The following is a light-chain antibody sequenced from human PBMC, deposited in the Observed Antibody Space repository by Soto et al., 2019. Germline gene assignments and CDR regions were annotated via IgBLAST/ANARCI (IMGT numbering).Light chain of an antibody. J-gene: IGLJ1*01. CDR3: AAWDDSLNGPGYV. V-gene: IGLV1-44*01. CDR2: SNN. CDR1: SSNIGSNT. Sequence: QAVVTQPPSASGTPGQRVTISCSGSSSNIGSNTVNWYQQLPGTAPKLLIYSNNQRPSGFPDRFSGSKSGTSASLAISGLQSEDEDDYYCAAWDDSLNGPGYVFGTGTKVTVL.